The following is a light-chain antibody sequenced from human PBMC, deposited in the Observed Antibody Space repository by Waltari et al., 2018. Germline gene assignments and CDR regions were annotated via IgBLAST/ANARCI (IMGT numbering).Light chain of an antibody. J-gene: IGKJ4*01. CDR3: QQYDISPLT. CDR2: GTF. CDR1: QTIRTTY. V-gene: IGKV3-20*01. Sequence: EIVLPQSPGTLSLSPGEGAPLSCRTSQTIRTTYLAWYQQRPSQAPTLLIYGTFTRATGIPDRVTGSESGTDFSLTISSLEPEDFASDYCQQYDISPLTFGGGTKVEIK.